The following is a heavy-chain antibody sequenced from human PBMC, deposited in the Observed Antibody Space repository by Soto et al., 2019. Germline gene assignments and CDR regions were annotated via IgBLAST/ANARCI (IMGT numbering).Heavy chain of an antibody. CDR3: ARHAGMHPKSISIFGTPPPHNYYYYMDV. D-gene: IGHD3-3*01. CDR2: IYYSGST. V-gene: IGHV4-39*01. CDR1: GGSISSSSYY. Sequence: QLQLQESGPGLVKPSETLSLTCTVSGGSISSSSYYWGWIRQPPGKGLEWIGSIYYSGSTYYNPSLKSRVTLSVDTSKNQFSLKLSSVTAADTALYYCARHAGMHPKSISIFGTPPPHNYYYYMDVWGKGTTVTVSS. J-gene: IGHJ6*03.